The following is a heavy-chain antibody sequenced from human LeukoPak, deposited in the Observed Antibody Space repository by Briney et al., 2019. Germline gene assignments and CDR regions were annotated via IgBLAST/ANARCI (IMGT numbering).Heavy chain of an antibody. Sequence: GGSLRLSCAASGFTFSSYAMSWVRQAPGKGLEWVSDISGSGGSTYYADSVKGRFTISRDNSKNTLYLQMNSLRAEDTAVYYCAKDGGYYDSSGYYRFDYWGQGTLVTVSS. J-gene: IGHJ4*02. D-gene: IGHD3-22*01. CDR1: GFTFSSYA. CDR2: ISGSGGST. V-gene: IGHV3-23*01. CDR3: AKDGGYYDSSGYYRFDY.